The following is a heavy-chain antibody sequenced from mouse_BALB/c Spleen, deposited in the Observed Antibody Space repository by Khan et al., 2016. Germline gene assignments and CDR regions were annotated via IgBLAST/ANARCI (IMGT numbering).Heavy chain of an antibody. Sequence: VQLQQSGAELVKPGASVKLSCTASSFNIKDTYMHWVKQRPEQGLEWIGRIDPANGNTKYDPKFQGKATITADTSSHTAYLQLSSLTYEDTAVYYCARGRTAFAYWGQGTLVTVSA. CDR2: IDPANGNT. J-gene: IGHJ3*01. CDR3: ARGRTAFAY. CDR1: SFNIKDTY. D-gene: IGHD4-1*01. V-gene: IGHV14-3*02.